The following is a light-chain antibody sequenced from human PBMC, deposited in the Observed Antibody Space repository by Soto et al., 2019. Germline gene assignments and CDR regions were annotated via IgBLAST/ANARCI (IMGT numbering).Light chain of an antibody. CDR1: QGVSSN. CDR2: GAS. Sequence: EIVMTQSPCTLSVSPGERATLSCRASQGVSSNLAWYQQKTGQAPRLLIYGASTRATGIPARFSGSGSGTEFTLTISSPQSEDFAVYYCQQYNYWPPKITFGQGTRLEIK. J-gene: IGKJ5*01. V-gene: IGKV3-15*01. CDR3: QQYNYWPPKIT.